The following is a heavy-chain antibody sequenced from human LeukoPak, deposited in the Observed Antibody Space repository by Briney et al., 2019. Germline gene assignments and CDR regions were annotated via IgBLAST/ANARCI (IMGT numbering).Heavy chain of an antibody. CDR1: GGSISSSSYY. Sequence: SETLSLTCTVSGGSISSSSYYWGWIRQPPGKGLEWIGSIYYSGSTYYNPSLKSRVTISVDTSKNQFSLKLSSVTAADTAVYYCARAPQLGAFDIWGQGTMVTVSS. J-gene: IGHJ3*02. CDR2: IYYSGST. D-gene: IGHD6-13*01. V-gene: IGHV4-39*07. CDR3: ARAPQLGAFDI.